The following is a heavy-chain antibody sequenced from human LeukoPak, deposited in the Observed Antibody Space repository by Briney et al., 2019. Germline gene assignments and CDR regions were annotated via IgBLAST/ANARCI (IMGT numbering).Heavy chain of an antibody. V-gene: IGHV1-18*01. CDR1: GYTFTSYG. Sequence: ASVKVSCKASGYTFTSYGVSWVRQAPGQGLEWMGWISAYNGNTNFAQKLQGRVTMTTDTSTSTAYMDLRSLRSDDTAVYYCARDQAATNTQVRFCLDWGQGTLVTVSS. CDR3: ARDQAATNTQVRFCLD. D-gene: IGHD3-9*01. J-gene: IGHJ4*02. CDR2: ISAYNGNT.